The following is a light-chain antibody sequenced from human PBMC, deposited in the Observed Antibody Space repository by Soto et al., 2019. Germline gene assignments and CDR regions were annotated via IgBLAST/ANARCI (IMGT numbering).Light chain of an antibody. CDR2: SND. Sequence: QSVLTQSPSASGTPGQRVSISCYGSTSNIGTNTVSWSQHVPGTAPKLLIYSNDQRPSAVPGRFSGSKSGTSASLAISGLLSEDEADYYSATWDDSLNVVFGGGTKLTV. J-gene: IGLJ2*01. V-gene: IGLV1-44*01. CDR3: ATWDDSLNVV. CDR1: TSNIGTNT.